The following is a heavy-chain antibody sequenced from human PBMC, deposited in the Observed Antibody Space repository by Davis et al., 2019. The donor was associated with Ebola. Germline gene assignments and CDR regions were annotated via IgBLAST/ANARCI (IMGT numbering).Heavy chain of an antibody. V-gene: IGHV4-59*11. CDR1: GGSISSHY. CDR3: ARGGVAYSDLDY. CDR2: MYYSGIT. Sequence: SETLSLTCTVSGGSISSHYWSWIRQSPGKGLEWIGYMYYSGITNYNPSLKSRVTISAESSKNQFSLNLTSVTAADSAVYFCARGGVAYSDLDYWGQGTLVAVSS. D-gene: IGHD2-21*01. J-gene: IGHJ4*02.